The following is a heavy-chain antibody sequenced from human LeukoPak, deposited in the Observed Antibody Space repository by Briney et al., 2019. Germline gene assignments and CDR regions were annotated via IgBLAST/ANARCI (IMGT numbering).Heavy chain of an antibody. D-gene: IGHD6-13*01. Sequence: PGGSLRLSCAASGFTFSSYSMNWVRQAPGKGLEWVSSISSSSSYIYYADSVKGRFTISRDNAKNSLYLQMNSLRAEDTAVYYCATPIAQQQLALGYWGQGTLVTVSS. CDR3: ATPIAQQQLALGY. CDR1: GFTFSSYS. J-gene: IGHJ4*02. V-gene: IGHV3-21*01. CDR2: ISSSSSYI.